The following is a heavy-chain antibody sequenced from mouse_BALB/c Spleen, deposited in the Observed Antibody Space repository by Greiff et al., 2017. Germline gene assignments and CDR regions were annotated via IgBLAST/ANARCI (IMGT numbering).Heavy chain of an antibody. Sequence: VQLKQSGAELVKPGASVKLSCTASGFNIKDTYMHWVKQRPEQGLEWIGRIDPANGNTKYDPKFQGKATITADTSSNTAYLQLSSLKSEDTAVYYCARRGLIYYYGSSLLFAYWGQGTLVTVSA. CDR3: ARRGLIYYYGSSLLFAY. CDR2: IDPANGNT. V-gene: IGHV14-3*02. CDR1: GFNIKDTY. D-gene: IGHD1-1*01. J-gene: IGHJ3*01.